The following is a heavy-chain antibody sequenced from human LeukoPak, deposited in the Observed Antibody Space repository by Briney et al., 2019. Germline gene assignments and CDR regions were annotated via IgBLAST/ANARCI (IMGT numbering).Heavy chain of an antibody. V-gene: IGHV1-2*02. D-gene: IGHD3-22*01. CDR2: IKPNSGGT. CDR3: ARDRRYYDSSGYHDYDLGFDY. Sequence: ASVKVSCKASGYTFTGYYMHWVRQAPGQGLEWMGWIKPNSGGTNYAQKFQGRVTMTRDTSISTAYMELSRLRSDDTAVYYCARDRRYYDSSGYHDYDLGFDYWGQGTLVTVSS. CDR1: GYTFTGYY. J-gene: IGHJ4*02.